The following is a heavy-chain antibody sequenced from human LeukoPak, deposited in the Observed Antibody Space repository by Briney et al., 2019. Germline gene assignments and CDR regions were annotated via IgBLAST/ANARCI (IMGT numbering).Heavy chain of an antibody. J-gene: IGHJ4*02. CDR2: VNHSGGT. CDR3: ARVRNYDR. CDR1: GGSFSGYY. V-gene: IGHV4-34*01. Sequence: PSETLSLTCAVYGGSFSGYYWSWIRQPPGKGLEWIGEVNHSGGTNYTPSLKSRVTISADKPKNQCSLKLTSVTAADTAVYYCARVRNYDRWGQGTLVTVSS. D-gene: IGHD3-16*01.